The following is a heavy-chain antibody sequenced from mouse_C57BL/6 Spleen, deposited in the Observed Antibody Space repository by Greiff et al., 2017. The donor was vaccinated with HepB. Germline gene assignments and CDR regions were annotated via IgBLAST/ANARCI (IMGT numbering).Heavy chain of an antibody. D-gene: IGHD4-1*01. J-gene: IGHJ4*01. CDR3: ERHTGLYAMDY. CDR2: ISNLAYSI. CDR1: GFTFSDYG. Sequence: DVQLVESGGGLVQPGGSLKLSCAASGFTFSDYGMAWVRQAPRKGPEWVAFISNLAYSIYYADTVTGRFTISRENAKNTLYLEMSSLRSEDTALYYCERHTGLYAMDYWGQGTSVTVSS. V-gene: IGHV5-15*01.